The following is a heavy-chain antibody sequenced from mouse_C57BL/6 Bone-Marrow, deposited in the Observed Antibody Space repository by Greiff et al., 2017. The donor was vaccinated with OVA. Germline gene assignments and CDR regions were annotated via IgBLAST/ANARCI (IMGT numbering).Heavy chain of an antibody. CDR1: GYTFTSYW. CDR2: IDPSDSYT. J-gene: IGHJ4*01. V-gene: IGHV1-69*01. D-gene: IGHD1-1*01. CDR3: AREGSSYAMDY. Sequence: QVHVKQPGAELVMPGASVKLSCKASGYTFTSYWMHWVKQRPGQGLEWIGEIDPSDSYTNYNQKFKGKSTLTVDKSSSTAYMQLSSLTSEDSAVYYCAREGSSYAMDYWGQGTSVTVSS.